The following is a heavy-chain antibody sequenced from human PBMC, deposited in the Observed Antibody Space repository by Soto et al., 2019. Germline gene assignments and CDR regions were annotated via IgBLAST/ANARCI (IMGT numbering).Heavy chain of an antibody. J-gene: IGHJ4*02. Sequence: GGSLRLSCAASGFTFRSYGMHWVRQAPGKGLEWVAVISYDGTNKYYADSVKGRFTISRDNSKNTLYLQMNSLRVEDTAVYYCARDHPGWLQPGYWGQGT. V-gene: IGHV3-30*03. CDR1: GFTFRSYG. CDR2: ISYDGTNK. D-gene: IGHD5-12*01. CDR3: ARDHPGWLQPGY.